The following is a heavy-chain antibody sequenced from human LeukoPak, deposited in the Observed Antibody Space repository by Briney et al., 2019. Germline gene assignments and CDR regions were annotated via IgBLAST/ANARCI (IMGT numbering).Heavy chain of an antibody. CDR2: INPNSGGT. D-gene: IGHD3-3*01. Sequence: GASVKVSCKASGYTFTGYYMHWVRQAPGQGLEWMGWINPNSGGTNYAQKFQGRVTMTRDPSISTAYMELSRLRSDDTAVYYCARDLGPKYYDFWSGYLVYWGQGTLVTVSS. V-gene: IGHV1-2*02. J-gene: IGHJ4*02. CDR3: ARDLGPKYYDFWSGYLVY. CDR1: GYTFTGYY.